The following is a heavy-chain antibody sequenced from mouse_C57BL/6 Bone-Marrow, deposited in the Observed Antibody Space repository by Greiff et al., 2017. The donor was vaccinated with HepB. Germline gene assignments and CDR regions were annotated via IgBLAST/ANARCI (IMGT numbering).Heavy chain of an antibody. CDR3: VWYFDV. CDR2: IYPRSGNT. CDR1: GYTFTSYG. V-gene: IGHV1-81*01. Sequence: QVQLQQSGAELARPGASVKLSCKASGYTFTSYGISWVKQRTGQGLEWIGEIYPRSGNTYYNEKFQGKATLTADKSSSTAYMELRSLTSEDSAVYFCVWYFDVWGTGTTVTVSS. J-gene: IGHJ1*03.